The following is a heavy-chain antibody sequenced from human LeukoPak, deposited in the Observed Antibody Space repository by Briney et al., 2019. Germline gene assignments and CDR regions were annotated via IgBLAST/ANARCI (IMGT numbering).Heavy chain of an antibody. CDR3: ARDGIVVVPAARALDYYYGMDV. CDR1: GGTFSSYA. V-gene: IGHV1-69*13. Sequence: SVKVSCKASGGTFSSYAISWVRQAPGQGLEWMGGIIPIFGTANYAQKFQGRVTITADESTSTAYMELSSLRSEDTAVYYCARDGIVVVPAARALDYYYGMDVWGQGTTVTDSS. J-gene: IGHJ6*02. D-gene: IGHD2-2*01. CDR2: IIPIFGTA.